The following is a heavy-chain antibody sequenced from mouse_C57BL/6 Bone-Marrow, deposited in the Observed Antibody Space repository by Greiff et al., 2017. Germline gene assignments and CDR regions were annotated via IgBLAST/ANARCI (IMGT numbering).Heavy chain of an antibody. J-gene: IGHJ2*01. CDR3: TRGATVVAVDY. D-gene: IGHD1-1*01. Sequence: ESGAELVRPGASVTLSCKASGYTFPDYEMHWVKQTPVHGLEWIGAIDPETGGTAYNQKFKGKAILTADKSSSTAYMERRSLTSEDSAVYYCTRGATVVAVDYWGQGTTLTVSS. CDR2: IDPETGGT. V-gene: IGHV1-15*01. CDR1: GYTFPDYE.